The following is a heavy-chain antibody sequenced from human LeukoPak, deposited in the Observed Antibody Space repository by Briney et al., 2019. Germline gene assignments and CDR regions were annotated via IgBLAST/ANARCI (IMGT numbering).Heavy chain of an antibody. V-gene: IGHV3-33*06. D-gene: IGHD3-10*01. Sequence: GRSLRLSCAASGFTFSSYGMHWVRQAPGKGLEWVAVIWYDGSNKYYADSVKGRFTISRDNSKNTLYLQMNSLRAEDTAVYYCAKYRPGTYYRGPGMDVWGQGTTVTVSS. CDR2: IWYDGSNK. CDR1: GFTFSSYG. CDR3: AKYRPGTYYRGPGMDV. J-gene: IGHJ6*02.